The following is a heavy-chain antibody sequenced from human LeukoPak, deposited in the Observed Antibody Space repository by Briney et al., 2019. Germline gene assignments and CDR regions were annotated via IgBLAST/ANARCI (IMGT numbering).Heavy chain of an antibody. CDR2: ISYDGSNK. CDR3: AEHPSMPRGPGY. D-gene: IGHD3-10*01. Sequence: PGGSLRLSCAASGFTFSSYSMNWVRQAPGKGLEWVAVISYDGSNKYYADSVKGRFTISRDNPKNTLYLQMNSLRADDTAVYYCAEHPSMPRGPGYWGQGTLVTVSS. CDR1: GFTFSSYS. J-gene: IGHJ4*02. V-gene: IGHV3-30*18.